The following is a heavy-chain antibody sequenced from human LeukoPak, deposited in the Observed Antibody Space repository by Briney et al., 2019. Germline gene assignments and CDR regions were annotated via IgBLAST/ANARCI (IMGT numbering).Heavy chain of an antibody. CDR3: ARGLGAHFRLLAIAASDM. D-gene: IGHD3-16*01. V-gene: IGHV1-2*02. J-gene: IGHJ3*02. CDR1: GYTFTGYY. CDR2: INPNSGGT. Sequence: ASVKLSCKASGYTFTGYYMHWVRQAPGQGLEWRGWINPNSGGTNYAQTFQGRVTMTRDTPISTAYMELSRLRSDDTAVYYCARGLGAHFRLLAIAASDMWGQGTMVTVSS.